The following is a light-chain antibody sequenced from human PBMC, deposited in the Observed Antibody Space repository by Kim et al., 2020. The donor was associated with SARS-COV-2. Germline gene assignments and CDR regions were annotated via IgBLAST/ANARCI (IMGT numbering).Light chain of an antibody. V-gene: IGKV3-20*01. CDR2: DAS. CDR1: QGVGSY. J-gene: IGKJ2*01. Sequence: QSLSAGESATRCCWASQGVGSYLAWYQQRPGQAARLLIYDASSRATGIPDRFSGSGYGTDFTLTISRLESEDFAVYYCHQYGSSPTFVQGTELEI. CDR3: HQYGSSPT.